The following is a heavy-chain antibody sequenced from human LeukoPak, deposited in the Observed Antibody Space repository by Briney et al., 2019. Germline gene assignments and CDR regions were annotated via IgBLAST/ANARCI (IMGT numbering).Heavy chain of an antibody. V-gene: IGHV4-34*01. CDR3: ARADYDILTGYV. Sequence: SETLSLTCAVYGGSFSGYYRSWIRQPPGKGLEWIGEINHSGSTNYNPSLKSRVTISVDTSKNQFSPKLSSVTAADTAVYYCARADYDILTGYVWGQGTLVTVSS. J-gene: IGHJ4*02. CDR1: GGSFSGYY. D-gene: IGHD3-9*01. CDR2: INHSGST.